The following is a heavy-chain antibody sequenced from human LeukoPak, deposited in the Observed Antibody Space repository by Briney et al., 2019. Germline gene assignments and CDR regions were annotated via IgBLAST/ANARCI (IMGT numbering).Heavy chain of an antibody. D-gene: IGHD3-10*01. V-gene: IGHV3-48*03. CDR3: ARDRRDWDFGELLYDAFDI. CDR1: GFTFSSYE. J-gene: IGHJ3*02. CDR2: ISSSGSTI. Sequence: GGPLRLSCAASGFTFSSYEMNWVRQAPGKGLEWVSYISSSGSTIYYADSVKGRFTISRDNAKNSLYLQMNSLRAEDTAVYYCARDRRDWDFGELLYDAFDIWGQGTLVTVSS.